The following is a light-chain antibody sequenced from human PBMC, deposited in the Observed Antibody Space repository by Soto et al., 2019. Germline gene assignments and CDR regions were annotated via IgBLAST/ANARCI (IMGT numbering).Light chain of an antibody. CDR2: DTS. CDR1: QSVGSF. V-gene: IGKV3-11*01. CDR3: QQRNSWPPTFT. J-gene: IGKJ5*01. Sequence: EIVLRQSPSTLSSSPGERATLSCRASQSVGSFLAWYQQKPGQAPRLLIYDTSIRATGIPARFSGSGSGTDFTLTISSREPEDFAVYYCQQRNSWPPTFTFGQGTRLEI.